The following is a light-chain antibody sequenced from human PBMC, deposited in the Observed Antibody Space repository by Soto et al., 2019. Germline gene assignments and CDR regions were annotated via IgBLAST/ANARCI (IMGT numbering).Light chain of an antibody. J-gene: IGKJ1*01. V-gene: IGKV3-20*01. CDR3: QQYGSSPRT. CDR1: QSVSSNY. Sequence: IVFPQSPGPLSLSPGDGSTLSCSPSQSVSSNYLAWYQQKPGQPPRLLIYGASSRTTGIPDRFSGSGSGTDFTLTISRLEPEDFAVYYCQQYGSSPRTFGQGTKVDIK. CDR2: GAS.